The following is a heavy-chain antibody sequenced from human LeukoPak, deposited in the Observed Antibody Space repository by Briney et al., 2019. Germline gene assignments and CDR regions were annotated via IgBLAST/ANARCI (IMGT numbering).Heavy chain of an antibody. D-gene: IGHD2-2*01. CDR2: VYHSGST. CDR1: GYTITSGDY. Sequence: PSETLSLTCTVSGYTITSGDYWGWIRQPPGKGLEWIGSVYHSGSTVYNPSFKSRVSISVDTSKNQFSLQLSFVTAADTAVYYCARNHSSLTVAAAMRQNCFDPWGQGNLVTVSS. V-gene: IGHV4-38-2*02. J-gene: IGHJ5*02. CDR3: ARNHSSLTVAAAMRQNCFDP.